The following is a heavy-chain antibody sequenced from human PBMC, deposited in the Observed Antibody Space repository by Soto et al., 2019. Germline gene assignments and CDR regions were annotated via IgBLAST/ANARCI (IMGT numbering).Heavy chain of an antibody. Sequence: QVQLVQSGAEVKKPGASVKVSCKASGYTFTGFYIHWVRQAPGQGLEWMGWINPKSGGTDYAQKFQGRVTMTRDTSFNTAYMELSRLRSDDTAVYYCARVEGGSFLGDNWGQGTLVTVSS. D-gene: IGHD1-26*01. J-gene: IGHJ4*02. CDR2: INPKSGGT. V-gene: IGHV1-2*02. CDR3: ARVEGGSFLGDN. CDR1: GYTFTGFY.